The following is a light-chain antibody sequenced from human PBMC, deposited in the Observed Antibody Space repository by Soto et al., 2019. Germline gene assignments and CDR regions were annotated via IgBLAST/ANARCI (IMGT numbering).Light chain of an antibody. J-gene: IGKJ4*01. V-gene: IGKV3-11*01. CDR3: QKRCNWPPVT. CDR1: QSVSGC. CDR2: DAS. Sequence: EIVLTQSPATLSLSPGERATLSCRASQSVSGCLAGYQQKPGQAPRLLIYDASNRATGIPARFSGSGSGTDFTLTISSLEPEDFAVYYCQKRCNWPPVTFGGGTKVEIK.